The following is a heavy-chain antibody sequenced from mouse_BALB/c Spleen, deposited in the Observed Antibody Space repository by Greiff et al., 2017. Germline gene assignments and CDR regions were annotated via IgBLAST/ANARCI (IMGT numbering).Heavy chain of an antibody. V-gene: IGHV2-2*02. Sequence: VQLVESGPGLVQPSQSLSITCTVSGFSLTSYGVHWVRQSPGKGLEWLGVIWSGGSTDYNAAFISRLSISKDNSKSQVFFKMNSLQANDTAIYYCARKTATNYYAMDYWGQGTSVTVSS. CDR1: GFSLTSYG. CDR2: IWSGGST. CDR3: ARKTATNYYAMDY. J-gene: IGHJ4*01. D-gene: IGHD1-2*01.